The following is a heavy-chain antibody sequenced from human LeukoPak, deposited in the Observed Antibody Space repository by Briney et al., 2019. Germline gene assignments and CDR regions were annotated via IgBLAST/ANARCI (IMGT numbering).Heavy chain of an antibody. CDR3: ARDRDSRWDFDL. D-gene: IGHD3-22*01. CDR2: IKQDGSET. CDR1: GFTSSTYL. J-gene: IGHJ2*01. Sequence: GGSLRLSCAASGFTSSTYLMSWVRQAPGKGLEWVASIKQDGSETYYVDSVKGRFTLSRDNAKNSLYLQMNSLRADDTAVYYCARDRDSRWDFDLWGRGTLVTVSS. V-gene: IGHV3-7*01.